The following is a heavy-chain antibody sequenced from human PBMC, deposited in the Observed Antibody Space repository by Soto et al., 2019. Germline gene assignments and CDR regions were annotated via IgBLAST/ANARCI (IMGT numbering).Heavy chain of an antibody. CDR3: VRTARQGAVAPHWFDR. CDR2: VYYTGST. J-gene: IGHJ5*02. D-gene: IGHD2-21*02. CDR1: GASIRSTDFY. V-gene: IGHV4-30-4*01. Sequence: SETLSLTCTVSGASIRSTDFYWSWIRQAPGKGLEWIGYVYYTGSTYYNPSLMSRLTISVDTSKNQFSLKLTSVTAAETAVYYCVRTARQGAVAPHWFDRWGQGTQVTVSS.